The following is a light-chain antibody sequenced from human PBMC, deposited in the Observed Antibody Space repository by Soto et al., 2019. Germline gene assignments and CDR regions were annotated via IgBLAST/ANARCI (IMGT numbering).Light chain of an antibody. Sequence: EIVLTQSPGTLSLSPGERATLSCRASQSVSSNSLAWYQQKPGQAPRLLIYGASSRAIGIPDRFSGSGSGTDFTLTISRLEPEDFAVYYCQQYDRSPPFTFGPGTKVDIK. J-gene: IGKJ3*01. CDR2: GAS. CDR3: QQYDRSPPFT. CDR1: QSVSSNS. V-gene: IGKV3-20*01.